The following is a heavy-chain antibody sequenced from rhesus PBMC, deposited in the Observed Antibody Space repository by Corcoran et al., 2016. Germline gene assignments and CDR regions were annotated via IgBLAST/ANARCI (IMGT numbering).Heavy chain of an antibody. CDR1: GGSLSSNY. V-gene: IGHV4S11*01. Sequence: QVPLQESGPGLVKPLETLSLTCAVAGGSLSSNYWRWIRQAPGKGLEWIGYSYGSGSSTHCNPSLKSRVALSVDTSKNQLSLKLSSVTAADTAVYYCARHLAASNRFNVWGPGVLVTVSS. CDR2: SYGSGSST. CDR3: ARHLAASNRFNV. D-gene: IGHD4-29*01. J-gene: IGHJ5-1*01.